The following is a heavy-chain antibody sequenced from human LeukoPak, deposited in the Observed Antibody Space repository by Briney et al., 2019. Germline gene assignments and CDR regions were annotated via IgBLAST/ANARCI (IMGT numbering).Heavy chain of an antibody. D-gene: IGHD1-26*01. J-gene: IGHJ4*02. CDR2: ISYDGSNK. V-gene: IGHV3-30*18. CDR3: AKGREFGGSGSYLDY. CDR1: GFTFSSYG. Sequence: GGSLRLSCAASGFTFSSYGMHWVRQAPGKGLEWVAVISYDGSNKYYADSVKGRFTISRDNSKNTLYLQMNSLRAEDTAVYYCAKGREFGGSGSYLDYWGQGTLVTVSS.